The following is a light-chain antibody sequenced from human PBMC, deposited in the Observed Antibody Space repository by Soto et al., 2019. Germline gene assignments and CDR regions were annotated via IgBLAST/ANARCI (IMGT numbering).Light chain of an antibody. CDR2: DVS. CDR1: SSDVGGYNY. CDR3: SSYTSSSTWV. V-gene: IGLV2-14*01. Sequence: QSALTQPASVSGSPGQSITISCTGTSSDVGGYNYVSWYQQHPGKAPKLMIYDVSNRPSGVSNRVSGSKSGNTASLTISGLQAEDEADYYCSSYTSSSTWVFGGGT. J-gene: IGLJ3*02.